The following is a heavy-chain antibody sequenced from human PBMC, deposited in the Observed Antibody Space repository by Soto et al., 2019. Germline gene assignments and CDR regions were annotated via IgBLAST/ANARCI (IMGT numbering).Heavy chain of an antibody. CDR1: RFTFSNYG. CDR3: ASDTKTGVVVPGAPKY. CDR2: ISYDGTNH. J-gene: IGHJ4*02. D-gene: IGHD2-2*01. Sequence: QVQLVESGGGVVQPGGSLTLSCAASRFTFSNYGMHWVRQAPGEGLEWVAVISYDGTNHYYADSGRGRFTLSRDNSKNTLYLHMDRLTSDDTAVYYCASDTKTGVVVPGAPKYWGQGTLVAVSS. V-gene: IGHV3-30*03.